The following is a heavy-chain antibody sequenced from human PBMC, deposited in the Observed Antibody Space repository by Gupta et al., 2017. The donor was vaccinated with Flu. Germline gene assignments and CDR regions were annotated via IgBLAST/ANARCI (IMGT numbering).Heavy chain of an antibody. CDR1: GFTFDDYC. V-gene: IGHV3-9*01. J-gene: IGHJ6*04. D-gene: IGHD3-3*02. CDR3: TKDGVLVPGQGSRLDV. CDR2: ISWNSENT. Sequence: EALLVESGGGSVQPGRSLRLSCAASGFTFDDYCMHWVRRATGKGLEWVSGISWNSENTAYAEAGKGRFTISRDNAKNTRYLPRNSLRVEGKEFYYCTKDGVLVPGQGSRLDVWGKGTAVNVSS.